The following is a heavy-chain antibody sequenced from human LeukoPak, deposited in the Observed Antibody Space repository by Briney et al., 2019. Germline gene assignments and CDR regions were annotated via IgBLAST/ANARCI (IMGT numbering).Heavy chain of an antibody. J-gene: IGHJ4*02. D-gene: IGHD6-19*01. V-gene: IGHV4-34*01. Sequence: SETLSLTCTVSGGSISSYYWSWIRQPPGKGLEWIGEIDHSGRTNSNASLKSRVTISVDTSKNQFSLKLSSVTAADTAVYYCARYAPGIAVAGTDYWGQGTLVTVSS. CDR3: ARYAPGIAVAGTDY. CDR1: GGSISSYY. CDR2: IDHSGRT.